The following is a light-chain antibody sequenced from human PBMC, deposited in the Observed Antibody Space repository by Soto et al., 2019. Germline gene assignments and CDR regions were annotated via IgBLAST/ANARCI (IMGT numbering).Light chain of an antibody. Sequence: EIVLTQSPGTLSLSPGERATLSCRASQSVSSSYLVWYQQKPGQAPRLLIYGASSRATGIPDRFSGSGSGTDFTLTIRRLEPEDLAVYYCQQYGSSLYTFGQGTKLEIK. V-gene: IGKV3-20*01. CDR3: QQYGSSLYT. CDR2: GAS. J-gene: IGKJ2*01. CDR1: QSVSSSY.